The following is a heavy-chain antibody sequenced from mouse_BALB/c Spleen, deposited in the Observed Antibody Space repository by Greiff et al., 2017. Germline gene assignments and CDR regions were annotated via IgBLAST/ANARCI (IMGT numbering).Heavy chain of an antibody. Sequence: QVQLKESGAELAKPGASVKMSCKASGYTFTSYWMHWVKQRPGQGLEWIGYINPSTGYTEYNQKFKDKATLTADKSSSTAYMQLSSLTSEDSAVYYCARSDYYGNYDYWGQGTTLTVSS. D-gene: IGHD2-1*01. CDR1: GYTFTSYW. J-gene: IGHJ2*01. CDR3: ARSDYYGNYDY. CDR2: INPSTGYT. V-gene: IGHV1-7*01.